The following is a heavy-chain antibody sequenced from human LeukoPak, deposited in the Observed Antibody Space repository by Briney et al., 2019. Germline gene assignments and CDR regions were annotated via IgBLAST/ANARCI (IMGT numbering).Heavy chain of an antibody. J-gene: IGHJ5*02. CDR1: GGTFSSYA. Sequence: SVKVSCKXSGGTFSSYAISWVRQAPGQGLEWMGGIIPIFGTANYAQKFQGRVTITADESTSTAYMELSSLRSEDTAVYYCARDVVVVAATFLWFDPWGQGTLVTVSS. CDR3: ARDVVVVAATFLWFDP. CDR2: IIPIFGTA. D-gene: IGHD2-15*01. V-gene: IGHV1-69*13.